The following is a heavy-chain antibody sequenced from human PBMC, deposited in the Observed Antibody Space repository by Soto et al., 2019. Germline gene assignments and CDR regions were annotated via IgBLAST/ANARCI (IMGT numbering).Heavy chain of an antibody. Sequence: EVQLVESGGDLVQPGGSLRLSCVASAFTVSTNFMSWVRQAPGKGLDWVSIMFRDGDTYYGDSVKGRFTISRDSSTNTLYLQMNSVRAEDTAVYYCARGDFDLWGQGTLVTVSS. J-gene: IGHJ4*02. CDR2: MFRDGDT. CDR1: AFTVSTNF. CDR3: ARGDFDL. V-gene: IGHV3-66*01.